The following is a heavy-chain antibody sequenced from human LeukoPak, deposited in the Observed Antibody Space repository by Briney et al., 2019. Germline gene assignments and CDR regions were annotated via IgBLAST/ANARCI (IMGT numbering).Heavy chain of an antibody. J-gene: IGHJ4*02. D-gene: IGHD6-13*01. CDR3: ARDREVWGIAEAGTRSFDG. V-gene: IGHV1-18*01. Sequence: GASVKVSCKASGYTFTSYGISWVRHAPGQGLEWMGWSSAYNGNTNNAQKLQGRGTMTTATSTSTAYMELRSLRSDDTAVYYCARDREVWGIAEAGTRSFDGWGQGTLVTVSS. CDR1: GYTFTSYG. CDR2: SSAYNGNT.